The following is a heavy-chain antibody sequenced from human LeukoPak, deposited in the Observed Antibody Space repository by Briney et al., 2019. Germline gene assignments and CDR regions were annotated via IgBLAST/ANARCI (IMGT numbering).Heavy chain of an antibody. V-gene: IGHV3-23*01. CDR3: ARDPNGDYIGAFDF. CDR2: TTGSGAGT. CDR1: GFTFSSYA. Sequence: TGGSLRLSCAASGFTFSSYAMIWVRQAPGKGLEWVSATTGSGAGTQYADSVKGRFTISRDNSKNRLYLQMNSLRAEDTAAYYCARDPNGDYIGAFDFWGQGTMVTVSS. D-gene: IGHD4-17*01. J-gene: IGHJ3*01.